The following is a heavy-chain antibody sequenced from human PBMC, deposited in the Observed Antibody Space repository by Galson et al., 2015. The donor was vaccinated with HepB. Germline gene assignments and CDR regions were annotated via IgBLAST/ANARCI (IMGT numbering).Heavy chain of an antibody. Sequence: SLRLSCAASGFTFSYYSMNWVRQAPGKGLEWVSYISSSGSTMYYADSVQGRFTISRDNAKNSLYLRMNSLRAEDTAVYFCARENYYYFDYWGQGTLVTVSS. CDR1: GFTFSYYS. V-gene: IGHV3-48*01. D-gene: IGHD1-7*01. CDR2: ISSSGSTM. J-gene: IGHJ4*02. CDR3: ARENYYYFDY.